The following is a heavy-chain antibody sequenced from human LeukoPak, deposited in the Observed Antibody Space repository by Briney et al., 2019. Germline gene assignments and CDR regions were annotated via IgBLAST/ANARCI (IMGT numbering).Heavy chain of an antibody. D-gene: IGHD6-13*01. J-gene: IGHJ4*02. Sequence: GGSLRLSCAASGFTFSSYSMNWVRQAPGKGLEWVSSISSSSSYIYYADSVKGRFTISRDNAKNSLYLQMNSLRAEDTAVYYCARGLSGIAAAGGGPGAYWGQGTLVTVSS. CDR3: ARGLSGIAAAGGGPGAY. CDR2: ISSSSSYI. V-gene: IGHV3-21*01. CDR1: GFTFSSYS.